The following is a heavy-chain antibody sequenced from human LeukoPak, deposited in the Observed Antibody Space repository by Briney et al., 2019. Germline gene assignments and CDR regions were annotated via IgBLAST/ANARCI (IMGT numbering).Heavy chain of an antibody. V-gene: IGHV3-21*01. CDR3: AREMRRYCSGGSCYRAAFDI. D-gene: IGHD2-15*01. CDR2: ISSSSSYI. CDR1: GFTFSSYS. J-gene: IGHJ3*02. Sequence: GGSLRLSCAASGFTFSSYSMNWVRQAPGKGLEWVSSISSSSSYIYYADSVKGRFTISRDNAKNSLYLQMNSLRAEDTAVYYCAREMRRYCSGGSCYRAAFDIWGQGTMVTVSS.